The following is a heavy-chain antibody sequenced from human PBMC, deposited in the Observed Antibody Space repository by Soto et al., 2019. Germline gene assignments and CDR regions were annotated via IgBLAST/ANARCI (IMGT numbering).Heavy chain of an antibody. CDR2: IRSKANNYAT. V-gene: IGHV3-73*02. CDR3: TLPHRYCAGDCYSVDPFNT. Sequence: EVQLVESGGGLAQPGGSLKLSCAASGFTFSGSAMHWVRQASGKGLEWVGHIRSKANNYATAYAASVKGRFTISRDDSKNTAYLQMSSLKTEDTAVYYCTLPHRYCAGDCYSVDPFNTWGQGTMVTVSS. D-gene: IGHD2-21*02. CDR1: GFTFSGSA. J-gene: IGHJ3*02.